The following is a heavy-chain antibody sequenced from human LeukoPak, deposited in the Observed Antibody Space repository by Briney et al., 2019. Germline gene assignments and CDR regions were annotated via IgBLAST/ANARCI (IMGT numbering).Heavy chain of an antibody. J-gene: IGHJ4*02. D-gene: IGHD4-17*01. CDR3: ARYPSIYGDYYFDY. Sequence: SETLSLTCTVSGYSISSGYYWGWIRQPPGKGLEWIGSIYHSRSTYYNPSLKSRVTISVDTSKNHFSLKLSSVTAADTAVYYCARYPSIYGDYYFDYWGQGTLVTVSS. CDR1: GYSISSGYY. CDR2: IYHSRST. V-gene: IGHV4-38-2*02.